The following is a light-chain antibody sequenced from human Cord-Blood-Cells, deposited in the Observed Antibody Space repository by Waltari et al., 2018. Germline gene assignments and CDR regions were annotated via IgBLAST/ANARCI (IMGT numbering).Light chain of an antibody. CDR2: GAS. CDR3: QQYNNGPPYT. J-gene: IGKJ2*01. Sequence: EIVLTQSRSTLSVSPGERAKLSDRASQSVRCNLARYQQRPGQAPRHLIYGASTRATGIPARFSGSGSGTEFTLTISSLQSEDFAVYYCQQYNNGPPYTCGQGTKLEIK. CDR1: QSVRCN. V-gene: IGKV3-15*01.